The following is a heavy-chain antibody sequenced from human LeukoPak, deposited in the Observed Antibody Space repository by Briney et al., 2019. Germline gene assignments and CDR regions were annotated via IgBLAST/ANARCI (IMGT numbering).Heavy chain of an antibody. CDR2: IYYSGST. CDR3: ARRHKTTVTFDY. CDR1: GGSISSSSYY. J-gene: IGHJ4*02. V-gene: IGHV4-39*01. Sequence: SETLSLTCTVSGGSISSSSYYWGWIRQPPGKGLEWIGSIYYSGSTYYNPSLKSRVTISVDTSKNQVSLKLSSVTAADTAVYYCARRHKTTVTFDYWGQGTLVTVSS. D-gene: IGHD4-17*01.